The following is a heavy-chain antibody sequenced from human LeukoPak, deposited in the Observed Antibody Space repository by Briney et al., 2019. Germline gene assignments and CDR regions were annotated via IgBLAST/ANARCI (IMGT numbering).Heavy chain of an antibody. CDR1: VFAFGGYT. V-gene: IGHV3-21*01. Sequence: PGGSLRLSCASSVFAFGGYTMTCVRQAPGKGLEGVSAISDNSSYIYHADSLQGRFTTSIHNPKNSLFLQLSSLSAADTAVYYRARDPAPHSAHLPHFDYWGQGILVTVSS. CDR2: ISDNSSYI. D-gene: IGHD5-18*01. CDR3: ARDPAPHSAHLPHFDY. J-gene: IGHJ4*02.